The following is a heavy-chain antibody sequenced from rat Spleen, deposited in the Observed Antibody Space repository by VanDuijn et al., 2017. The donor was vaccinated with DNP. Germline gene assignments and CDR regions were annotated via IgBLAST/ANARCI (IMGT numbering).Heavy chain of an antibody. J-gene: IGHJ2*01. Sequence: EVQLQESGPGLVKPSQSLSLTCSVTGYSITSNYWGWIRKFPGNKMEYIGHISYSGSTNYNPSLKSRISITTDTPRKQFFLQWNSVTTEDTATYYCARWTRYFDYWGQGVMVTVSS. V-gene: IGHV3-1*01. CDR3: ARWTRYFDY. CDR1: GYSITSNY. CDR2: ISYSGST. D-gene: IGHD1-4*01.